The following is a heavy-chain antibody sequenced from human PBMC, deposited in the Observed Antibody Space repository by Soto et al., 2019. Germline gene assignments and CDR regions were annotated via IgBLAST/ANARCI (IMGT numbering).Heavy chain of an antibody. CDR1: GYTFTDYW. Sequence: RGESLKISCKGSGYTFTDYWIGWVRQLPGKGLEWMGIIYPGDSDTRYSPSFQGHVTITVDKSTSTAYLQWNTLKASETAMYYCERHISNLRYYYYAMDVWGQGTTVTVSS. V-gene: IGHV5-51*01. J-gene: IGHJ6*02. CDR3: ERHISNLRYYYYAMDV. CDR2: IYPGDSDT. D-gene: IGHD4-4*01.